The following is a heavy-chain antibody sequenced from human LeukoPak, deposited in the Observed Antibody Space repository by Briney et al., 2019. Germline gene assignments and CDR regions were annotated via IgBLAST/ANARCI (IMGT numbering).Heavy chain of an antibody. Sequence: GGSLRLSCAASGFTFSSYSMNWVRQAPGKGLEWVSSISSSSSYIYYADSARGRFTISRDNAKNSLYLQMNSLRAEDTAVYYCARDPAYYDSSGYYGDDFDYWGQGTLVTVSS. D-gene: IGHD3-22*01. J-gene: IGHJ4*02. CDR1: GFTFSSYS. CDR3: ARDPAYYDSSGYYGDDFDY. V-gene: IGHV3-21*01. CDR2: ISSSSSYI.